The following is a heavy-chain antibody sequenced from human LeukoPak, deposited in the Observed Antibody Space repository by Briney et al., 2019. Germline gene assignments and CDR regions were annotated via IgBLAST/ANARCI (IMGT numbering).Heavy chain of an antibody. CDR2: IYPGDSDT. CDR3: ARLIRPYCSSTSCPNNWFDP. V-gene: IGHV5-51*01. Sequence: GESLKISCKGSGYSFTSYWIGWVRQMPGKGLEWMGIIYPGDSDTRYSPSFQGQVTISADKSLSTAYLQWSSLKASDTAMYYCARLIRPYCSSTSCPNNWFDPWGQGTLVTVSS. D-gene: IGHD2-2*01. CDR1: GYSFTSYW. J-gene: IGHJ5*02.